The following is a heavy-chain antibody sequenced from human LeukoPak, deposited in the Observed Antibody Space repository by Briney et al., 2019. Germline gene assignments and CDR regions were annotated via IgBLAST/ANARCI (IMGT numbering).Heavy chain of an antibody. CDR1: GFTFTSYA. V-gene: IGHV3-23*01. D-gene: IGHD3-10*01. CDR2: ISYSGGTT. CDR3: AKFDAHYYGSGSYYNGFDY. Sequence: GGSLRLSCASSGFTFTSYAVSWVRQAPGKGLEWVSTISYSGGTTYHTDSVKGRFTISRDISKNTVYLQMNSLKAEDTAVYYCAKFDAHYYGSGSYYNGFDYWGQGTLVTVSS. J-gene: IGHJ4*02.